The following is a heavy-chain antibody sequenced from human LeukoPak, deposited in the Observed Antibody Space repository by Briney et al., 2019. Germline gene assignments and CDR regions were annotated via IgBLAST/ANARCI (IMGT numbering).Heavy chain of an antibody. J-gene: IGHJ6*02. CDR2: ISGYNGNT. V-gene: IGHV1-18*01. CDR1: GYTFTSYD. D-gene: IGHD5-18*01. CDR3: ARARRYSYGYYYGMDV. Sequence: GASVKVSCKASGYTFTSYDISWVRQAPGQGLEWMGWISGYNGNTNYAQKLQGRVTVTTDTSTSTAYMELRSLRSDDTAVYYCARARRYSYGYYYGMDVWGQGTTVTVSS.